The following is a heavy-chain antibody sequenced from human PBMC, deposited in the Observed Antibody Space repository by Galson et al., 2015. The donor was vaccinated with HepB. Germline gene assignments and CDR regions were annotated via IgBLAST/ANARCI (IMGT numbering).Heavy chain of an antibody. CDR2: ISGNGDST. Sequence: SLRLSCAASGFAFDTHAMSWVRQAPGRGLEWISGISGNGDSTFYADSVKGRFTVSRDNSNTMLYLQMDSLRDEDAGLYFCAKGYGLFDSWGQGILVTVSS. J-gene: IGHJ5*01. V-gene: IGHV3-23*01. D-gene: IGHD5-18*01. CDR1: GFAFDTHA. CDR3: AKGYGLFDS.